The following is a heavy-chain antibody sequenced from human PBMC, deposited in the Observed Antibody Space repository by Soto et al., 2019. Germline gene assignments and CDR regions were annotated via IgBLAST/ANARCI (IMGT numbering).Heavy chain of an antibody. CDR3: TRGHTPFPFAS. D-gene: IGHD2-2*02. CDR1: GYTFSTFG. J-gene: IGHJ4*02. CDR2: ISTYNGNT. Sequence: QVQLIQSGPEVKKPGASVKVSCKTSGYTFSTFGISWVRQAPGQGLEWMGWISTYNGNTDYAPKVQGRVTLTTDTSTKTAYMELRSLISGDTAVYFCTRGHTPFPFASWGQGTVVTVSS. V-gene: IGHV1-18*01.